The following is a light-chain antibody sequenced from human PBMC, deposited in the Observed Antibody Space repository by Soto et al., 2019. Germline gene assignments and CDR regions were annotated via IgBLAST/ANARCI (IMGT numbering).Light chain of an antibody. CDR2: DVS. CDR1: HCADSSN. Sequence: VTPCPAALSVFLGARTTLSPRPSHCADSSNLAWYQLKPGQAPRLVIYDVSTRATGVPARFSGSGSGTEFTLTISRLEPEDFAVYYCQHYNNWPWTFGQGTKVDNK. V-gene: IGKV3D-15*01. CDR3: QHYNNWPWT. J-gene: IGKJ1*01.